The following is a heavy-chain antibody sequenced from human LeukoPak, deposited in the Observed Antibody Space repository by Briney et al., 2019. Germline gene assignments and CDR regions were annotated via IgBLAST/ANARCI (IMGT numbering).Heavy chain of an antibody. Sequence: PGRSLRLSCAASGFTFSSYGMHWVRQAPGKGLEWVAVISYDGSNKYYADSVKGRFTISRDNSKNTLYLQMNSLRAEDTAVYYRAKEKLWWLRHYYFDYWGQGTLVTVSS. CDR2: ISYDGSNK. CDR3: AKEKLWWLRHYYFDY. V-gene: IGHV3-30*18. CDR1: GFTFSSYG. D-gene: IGHD5-12*01. J-gene: IGHJ4*02.